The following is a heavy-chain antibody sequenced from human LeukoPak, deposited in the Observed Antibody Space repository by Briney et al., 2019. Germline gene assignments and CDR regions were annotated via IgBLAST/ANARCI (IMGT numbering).Heavy chain of an antibody. J-gene: IGHJ5*02. CDR1: GYTFTGYY. Sequence: ASVKVSCKASGYTFTGYYMHWVRQAPGQGLEWMGWINPNSGGTNYAQKFQGRVTMTRDTSISTAYMELSRLRSDNTAVYYCARTAPIAAAGTGWFDPWGQGTLVTVSS. CDR3: ARTAPIAAAGTGWFDP. D-gene: IGHD6-13*01. V-gene: IGHV1-2*02. CDR2: INPNSGGT.